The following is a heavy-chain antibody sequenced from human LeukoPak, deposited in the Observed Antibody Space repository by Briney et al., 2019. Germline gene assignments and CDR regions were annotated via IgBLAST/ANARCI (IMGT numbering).Heavy chain of an antibody. D-gene: IGHD2-2*01. CDR2: ISAYNGNT. CDR3: ARVQDIVVVPAANHWFDP. V-gene: IGHV1-18*04. Sequence: GASVKVSCKASGYTFTSYGISWVRQAPGQGLEWMGWISAYNGNTNYAQKLQGRVTMTTDTSTRTAYMELRSLRSDDTAVYYCARVQDIVVVPAANHWFDPWGQGTLVTVSS. J-gene: IGHJ5*02. CDR1: GYTFTSYG.